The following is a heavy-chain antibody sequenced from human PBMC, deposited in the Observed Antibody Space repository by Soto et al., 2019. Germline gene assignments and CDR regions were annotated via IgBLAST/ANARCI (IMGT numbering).Heavy chain of an antibody. D-gene: IGHD3-22*01. V-gene: IGHV1-69*13. CDR1: VGTFSSYA. CDR3: AREVHDSSGYPIDAFDI. J-gene: IGHJ3*02. CDR2: IIPIFGTA. Sequence: GASVKVCCKASVGTFSSYASRWVRQAPGQGLEWMGGIIPIFGTANYAQKFQGRVTITADESTSTAYMELSSLRSEDTAVYYCAREVHDSSGYPIDAFDIWGQGTMVTVSS.